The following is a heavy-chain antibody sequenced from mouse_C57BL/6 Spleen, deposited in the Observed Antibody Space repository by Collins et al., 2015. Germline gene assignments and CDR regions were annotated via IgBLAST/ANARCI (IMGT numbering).Heavy chain of an antibody. CDR3: ARHDYGSPWFAY. D-gene: IGHD1-1*01. J-gene: IGHJ3*01. Sequence: EVKLLQSGGGLVQPGGSLKLSCAASGIDFSRYWMSWVRRAPGKGLEWIGEINPDSSTINYAPSLKDKFIISRDNAKNTLYLQMSKVRSEDTALYYCARHDYGSPWFAYWGQGTLVTVSP. CDR2: INPDSSTI. V-gene: IGHV4-1*01. CDR1: GIDFSRYW.